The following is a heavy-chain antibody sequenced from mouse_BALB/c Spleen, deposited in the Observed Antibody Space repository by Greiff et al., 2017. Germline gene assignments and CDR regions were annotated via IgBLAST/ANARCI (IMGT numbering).Heavy chain of an antibody. D-gene: IGHD2-14*01. CDR3: ARAYYRYDDAMDY. CDR2: ISNGGGST. CDR1: GFTFSSYT. V-gene: IGHV5-12-2*01. Sequence: EVMLVESGGGLVQPGGSLKLSCAASGFTFSSYTMSWVRQTPEKGLEWVAYISNGGGSTYYPDTVKGRFTISRDNAKNTLYLQMSSLKSEDTAMDYCARAYYRYDDAMDYWGQGTSVTVSS. J-gene: IGHJ4*01.